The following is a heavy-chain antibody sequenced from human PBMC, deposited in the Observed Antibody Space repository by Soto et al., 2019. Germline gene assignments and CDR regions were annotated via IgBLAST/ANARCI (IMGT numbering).Heavy chain of an antibody. CDR3: AKSTPLPYDILTGYPPDY. CDR1: GVTFSSYG. D-gene: IGHD3-9*01. V-gene: IGHV3-30*18. Sequence: GGSLRLSCAASGVTFSSYGMHWVRQAPGKGLEWVAVISYDGSNKYYADSVKGRFTISRDNSKNTLYLQMNSLRAEDTAVYYCAKSTPLPYDILTGYPPDYWGQGTLVTVSS. CDR2: ISYDGSNK. J-gene: IGHJ4*02.